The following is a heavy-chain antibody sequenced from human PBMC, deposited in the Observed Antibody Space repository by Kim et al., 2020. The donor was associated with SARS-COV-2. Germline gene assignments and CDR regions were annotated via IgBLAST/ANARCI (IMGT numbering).Heavy chain of an antibody. CDR3: ARDHRSCSISTCYGEAIDY. CDR2: INTGSGNT. Sequence: ASVKVSCKSSGYTFTNYAIHWVRQAPGQGLEWMGWINTGSGNTKYSQIFQGRVAITRDTSANTAYMELSSLRSDDTAVYYCARDHRSCSISTCYGEAIDYWGQGTLVTVSS. J-gene: IGHJ4*02. CDR1: GYTFTNYA. D-gene: IGHD2-2*01. V-gene: IGHV1-3*04.